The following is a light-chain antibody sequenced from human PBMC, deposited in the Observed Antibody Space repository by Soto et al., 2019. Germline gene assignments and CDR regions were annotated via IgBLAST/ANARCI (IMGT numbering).Light chain of an antibody. Sequence: DIQLTQSPSFLSASVGDRVTITCRASQGISSYLAWYQQKPGKAPKLLIYGASTLRSGVPSRFSGSGSGTDFTLTISSLQPEDCGTFYCQQLNSDWYTFGQGTKLEIK. J-gene: IGKJ2*01. CDR2: GAS. CDR3: QQLNSDWYT. V-gene: IGKV1-9*01. CDR1: QGISSY.